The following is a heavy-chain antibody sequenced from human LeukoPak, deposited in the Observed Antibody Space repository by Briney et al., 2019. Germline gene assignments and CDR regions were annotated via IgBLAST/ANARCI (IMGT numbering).Heavy chain of an antibody. Sequence: SETLSLTCTVSGGSISSYYWSWIRQPPGKGLEWIGYIYYSGSTNYNPSLKSRVTISVDTSKNQFSLKLSSVTAADTAVYYCARAPISSPQGGYWGQGTLVTVSS. J-gene: IGHJ4*02. D-gene: IGHD2-15*01. CDR2: IYYSGST. V-gene: IGHV4-59*08. CDR3: ARAPISSPQGGY. CDR1: GGSISSYY.